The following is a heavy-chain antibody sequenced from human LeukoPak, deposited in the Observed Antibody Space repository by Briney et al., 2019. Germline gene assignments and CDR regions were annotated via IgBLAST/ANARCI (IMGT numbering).Heavy chain of an antibody. CDR3: ARGGGYDSSGYYPYYYYYMDV. CDR2: INPNSGGT. D-gene: IGHD3-22*01. V-gene: IGHV1-2*02. CDR1: GYTFTGYY. J-gene: IGHJ6*03. Sequence: ASVKVSCKASGYTFTGYYMHWVRQAPGQGLEWMGWINPNSGGTNYAQKFQGRVTMTRDTSISTAYMELSRLRSDDTAVYYCARGGGYDSSGYYPYYYYYMDVWGKGTTVTVSS.